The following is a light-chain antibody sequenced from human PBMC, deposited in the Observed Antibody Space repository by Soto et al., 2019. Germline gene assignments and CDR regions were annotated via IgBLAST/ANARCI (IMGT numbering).Light chain of an antibody. V-gene: IGKV1-39*01. Sequence: MQLTQSPSSLSASIGDRVTITCRASQDINSYLAWYQQKPGKAPNLLIYEASILQRGVPSRFSGSNSGTDFTLTITSLQPEDFTTYYCQLGYSHPITFGQGTRMEIK. CDR3: QLGYSHPIT. CDR2: EAS. J-gene: IGKJ5*01. CDR1: QDINSY.